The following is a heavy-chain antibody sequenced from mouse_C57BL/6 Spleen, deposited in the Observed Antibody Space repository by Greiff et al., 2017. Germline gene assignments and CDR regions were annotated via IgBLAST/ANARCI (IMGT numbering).Heavy chain of an antibody. D-gene: IGHD2-1*01. CDR1: GFNIKNTY. CDR2: IDPANGNT. V-gene: IGHV14-3*01. CDR3: ARNSNYGNYGDY. J-gene: IGHJ4*01. Sequence: VQLQQSVAELVRPGASVKLSCTASGFNIKNTYMHWVKQRPEQGLEWIGRIDPANGNTKYDPKFKGKATLTADTSSNTAYLQLSSLTSEDTAIDYCARNSNYGNYGDYWGQGTSVTVSS.